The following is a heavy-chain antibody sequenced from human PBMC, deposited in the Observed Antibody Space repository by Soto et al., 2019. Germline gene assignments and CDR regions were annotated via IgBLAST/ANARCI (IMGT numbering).Heavy chain of an antibody. CDR1: GYTFTSYY. V-gene: IGHV1-46*01. J-gene: IGHJ6*02. CDR2: INPSGGST. D-gene: IGHD3-3*01. Sequence: QVQLVQSGAEVKKPGASVKVSCKASGYTFTSYYMHWVRQAPGQGLEWMGIINPSGGSTSYAQKFQGRVTMTRDTSTSTVYTELSSLRSEDTAVYYCARDVAYDFVGYYYGMDVWGQGTTVTVSS. CDR3: ARDVAYDFVGYYYGMDV.